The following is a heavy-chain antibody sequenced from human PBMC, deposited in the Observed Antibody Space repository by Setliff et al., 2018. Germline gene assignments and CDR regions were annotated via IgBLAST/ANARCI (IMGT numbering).Heavy chain of an antibody. D-gene: IGHD3-16*01. V-gene: IGHV3-21*06. Sequence: LSLSCAASGFTFSSYSLNWVRQAPGKGLEWVSSISYNSVYIFYVDSVKGRFNISRDNAKNSLYLQMDSPRVEDTAMYFCARDRGGGLYDYWGRGTLVTVSS. CDR3: ARDRGGGLYDY. CDR1: GFTFSSYS. J-gene: IGHJ4*02. CDR2: ISYNSVYI.